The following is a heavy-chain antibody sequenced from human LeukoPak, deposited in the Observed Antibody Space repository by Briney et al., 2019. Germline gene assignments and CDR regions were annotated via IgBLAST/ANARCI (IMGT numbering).Heavy chain of an antibody. CDR2: ISYDGSNK. Sequence: GGSLRLSCAASGFTFSSYVMHWVRQAPGKGLEWVAIISYDGSNKYYADSVKGRFTISRDNPQNSLYLQMNSLRAEDTAVYYCARVARPWGISVAGTFDSWGQGTLVTVSS. CDR1: GFTFSSYV. V-gene: IGHV3-30*04. D-gene: IGHD6-19*01. CDR3: ARVARPWGISVAGTFDS. J-gene: IGHJ4*02.